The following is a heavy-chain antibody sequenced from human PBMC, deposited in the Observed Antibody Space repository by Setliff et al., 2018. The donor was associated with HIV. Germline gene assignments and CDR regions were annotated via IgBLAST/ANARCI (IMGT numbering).Heavy chain of an antibody. V-gene: IGHV3-23*01. CDR3: AKYDWSEGSYPSDYLDS. CDR2: ISSTGDT. CDR1: GFTFIDYA. Sequence: PGGSLRLSCAASGFTFIDYAMSWVRQAPGKGLEWVSTISSTGDTDYADSLKGRFTISRDNSKDTLNLQMNGLRAKDTAVYYCAKYDWSEGSYPSDYLDSWGQGTLVTVSS. J-gene: IGHJ4*02. D-gene: IGHD3-16*01.